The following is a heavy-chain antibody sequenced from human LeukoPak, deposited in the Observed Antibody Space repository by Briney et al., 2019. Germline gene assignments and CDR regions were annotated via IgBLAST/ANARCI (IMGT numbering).Heavy chain of an antibody. V-gene: IGHV3-30*02. CDR3: AKEGGSWGYSGYDSLDY. CDR1: GFTFSSYG. CDR2: IRYDGSNK. Sequence: PGGSLRLSCAASGFTFSSYGMHWVRQAPGKGLEWVAFIRYDGSNKYYADSVKGRFTISRDNSKNTLYLQMNSQRAEDTTVYYCAKEGGSWGYSGYDSLDYWGQGTLVTVSS. J-gene: IGHJ4*02. D-gene: IGHD5-12*01.